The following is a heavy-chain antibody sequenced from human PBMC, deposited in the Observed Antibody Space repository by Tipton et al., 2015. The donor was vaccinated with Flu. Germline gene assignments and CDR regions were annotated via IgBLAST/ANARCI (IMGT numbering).Heavy chain of an antibody. V-gene: IGHV4-61*02. J-gene: IGHJ5*02. CDR2: INTTGRT. CDR1: GGSISSGRYY. CDR3: ARDYSSYWSYNWFDP. Sequence: TLSLTCTVSGGSISSGRYYWSWIRQPAGKGLEWIGRINTTGRTNYNPSLKSRLTISADTAKNQFFLRLTSVTDADSAVYYCARDYSSYWSYNWFDPGGQGTLVTVSS. D-gene: IGHD6-19*01.